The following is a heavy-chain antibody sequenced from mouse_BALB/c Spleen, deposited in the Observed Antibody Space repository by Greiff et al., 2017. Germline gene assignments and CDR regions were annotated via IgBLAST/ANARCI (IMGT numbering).Heavy chain of an antibody. CDR2: ISDGGSYT. D-gene: IGHD1-2*01. J-gene: IGHJ4*01. Sequence: DVKLVESGGGLVKPGGSLKLSCAASGFTFSDYYMYWVRQTPEKRLEWVATISDGGSYTYYPDSVKGRFTISRDNAKNNLYLQMSRLKSEDTAMYYCARALRLRGYAMDYWGQGTSVTVSS. V-gene: IGHV5-4*02. CDR1: GFTFSDYY. CDR3: ARALRLRGYAMDY.